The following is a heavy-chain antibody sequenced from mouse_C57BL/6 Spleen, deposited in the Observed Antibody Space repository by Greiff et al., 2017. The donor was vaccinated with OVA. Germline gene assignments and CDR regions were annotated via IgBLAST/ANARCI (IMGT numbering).Heavy chain of an antibody. J-gene: IGHJ2*01. CDR1: GFTFSSYA. Sequence: EVKLVESGAGLVKPGGSLKLSCAASGFTFSSYAMSWVRQTLEKRLEWVAYISSGGDYIYYADTVKGRFTISRDNARNTLYLQMSSLKSEDTAMYYCTRLTGDYWGQGTTLTVSS. D-gene: IGHD4-1*01. CDR3: TRLTGDY. V-gene: IGHV5-9-1*02. CDR2: ISSGGDYI.